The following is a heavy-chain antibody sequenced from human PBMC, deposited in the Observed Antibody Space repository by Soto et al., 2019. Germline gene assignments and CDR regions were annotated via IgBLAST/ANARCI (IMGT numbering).Heavy chain of an antibody. D-gene: IGHD6-25*01. CDR1: GFTVSTYA. Sequence: EVQLLEAGGGLVQRGGYLRLSCAASGFTVSTYAMGWVRQALGMGREWVSPIRGSGTTTYSADSVRGRSTNSRNNSNSMLYLQMNSPRPKDTALSSCVNFFVETRGSSGWPWCLDSWGPGTRVTVSS. J-gene: IGHJ4*02. CDR3: VNFFVETRGSSGWPWCLDS. V-gene: IGHV3-23*01. CDR2: IRGSGTTT.